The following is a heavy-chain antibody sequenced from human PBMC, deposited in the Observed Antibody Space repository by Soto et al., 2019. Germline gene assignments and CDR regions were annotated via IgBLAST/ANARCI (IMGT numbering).Heavy chain of an antibody. CDR1: GGTFSSYT. D-gene: IGHD3-10*01. CDR3: ARVDGMVRGVIGVY. Sequence: QVQLVKSGAEVKKPGSSVKVSCKASGGTFSSYTISWVRQAPGQGLEWMGRIIPILGIANYAQKFQGRVTITADKSTSTAYMELSSLRSEDTAVYYCARVDGMVRGVIGVYWGQGTLVTVSS. V-gene: IGHV1-69*02. CDR2: IIPILGIA. J-gene: IGHJ4*02.